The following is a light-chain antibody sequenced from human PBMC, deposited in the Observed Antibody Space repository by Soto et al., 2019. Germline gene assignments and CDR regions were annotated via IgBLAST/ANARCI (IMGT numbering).Light chain of an antibody. J-gene: IGKJ5*01. Sequence: DIQLTQSPSFLSASVRDRVSISGRASQGISNYLAWYQQKPGTAPKVLIYHASNLQSGVPSRFSGSGSGTDFTLTISNLQPEDFATYYCQQLNAYPLTFGQGTRLEI. CDR2: HAS. CDR1: QGISNY. CDR3: QQLNAYPLT. V-gene: IGKV1-9*01.